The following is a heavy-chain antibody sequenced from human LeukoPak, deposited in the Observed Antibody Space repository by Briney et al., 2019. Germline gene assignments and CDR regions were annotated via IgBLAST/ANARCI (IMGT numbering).Heavy chain of an antibody. CDR3: ARHPDYYDSSGSNWFDP. CDR2: IYYSGST. D-gene: IGHD3-22*01. J-gene: IGHJ5*02. V-gene: IGHV4-59*08. Sequence: SETLSLTCTVSGGSITSYYWNWIRQPPGKGLEWIGYIYYSGSTNYNLSLNSRVTISVDTSKNQFSLRLSSVTAADTAVYYCARHPDYYDSSGSNWFDPWGQGTLVTVSS. CDR1: GGSITSYY.